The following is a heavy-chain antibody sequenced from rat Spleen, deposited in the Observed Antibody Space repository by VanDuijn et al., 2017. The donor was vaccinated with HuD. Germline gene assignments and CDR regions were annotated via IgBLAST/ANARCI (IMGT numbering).Heavy chain of an antibody. J-gene: IGHJ4*01. CDR3: ARHLMYTTDSLYVIDA. V-gene: IGHV2-72*01. Sequence: QVQLKESGPGLVQPSQTLSLTCTVSGFSLTSYHVSWVRQPPGKSLVWMGTIWAGGGTNYNLAVQSRLSISRDTSKSQVFLKMNHLQPEDTGKYSCARHLMYTTDSLYVIDAWGQGASVTVSS. CDR2: IWAGGGT. CDR1: GFSLTSYH. D-gene: IGHD1-6*01.